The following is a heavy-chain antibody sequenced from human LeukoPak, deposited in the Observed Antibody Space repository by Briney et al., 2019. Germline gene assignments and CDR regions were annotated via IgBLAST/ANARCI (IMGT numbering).Heavy chain of an antibody. V-gene: IGHV6-1*01. Sequence: SRTLSLTCAISGDIVSSNSVAWNWIRQSPSRGLEWLGRTYYRSKWFNDYAVSVKGRIIINLDTSRNQFSLQLNSVTPEDTAVYYCARGVNNAFDIWGQGTTVTVSS. J-gene: IGHJ3*02. CDR3: ARGVNNAFDI. CDR2: TYYRSKWFN. CDR1: GDIVSSNSVA. D-gene: IGHD5/OR15-5a*01.